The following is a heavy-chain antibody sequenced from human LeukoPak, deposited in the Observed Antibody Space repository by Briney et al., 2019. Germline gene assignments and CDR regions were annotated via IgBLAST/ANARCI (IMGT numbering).Heavy chain of an antibody. D-gene: IGHD5-12*01. V-gene: IGHV4-34*01. J-gene: IGHJ4*02. CDR1: GGSFSGYY. Sequence: SETLSLTCAVYGGSFSGYYWSWIRQPPGKGLEWIGEINHSGSTNYNPSLKGRVTISVDTSKNQFSLKLSSVTAADTAVYYCARGRGLGYSGYDYPSGFDYWGQGTLVTVSS. CDR2: INHSGST. CDR3: ARGRGLGYSGYDYPSGFDY.